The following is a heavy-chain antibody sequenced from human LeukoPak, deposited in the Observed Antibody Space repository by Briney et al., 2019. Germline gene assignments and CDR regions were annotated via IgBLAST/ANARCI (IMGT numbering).Heavy chain of an antibody. CDR3: VRGSEYYFDHSASFDY. Sequence: GGSLRLSCAASGFTFTAYLVHWVRQAPGKGLEWVAVMSSDGNAMFYADSVKGRFTISRDNSKNTLYLQMNSLRAEDTAVYYCVRGSEYYFDHSASFDYWGQGTLVTVSS. J-gene: IGHJ4*02. CDR1: GFTFTAYL. D-gene: IGHD3-22*01. V-gene: IGHV3-30-3*01. CDR2: MSSDGNAM.